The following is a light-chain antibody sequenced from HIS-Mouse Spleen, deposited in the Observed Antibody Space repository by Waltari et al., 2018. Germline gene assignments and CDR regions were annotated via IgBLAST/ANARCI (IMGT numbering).Light chain of an antibody. CDR2: DVS. Sequence: QSALTQPASVSGSPGQSITISCTGTSSDVGGYTYVSWYQEHPGKAPKLIFYDVSNRASGVSNRFSGSKSGNTASLTISGLQAEDEADYYCRSYTSSSTLVFGGGTKLTVL. CDR1: SSDVGGYTY. J-gene: IGLJ2*01. V-gene: IGLV2-14*03. CDR3: RSYTSSSTLV.